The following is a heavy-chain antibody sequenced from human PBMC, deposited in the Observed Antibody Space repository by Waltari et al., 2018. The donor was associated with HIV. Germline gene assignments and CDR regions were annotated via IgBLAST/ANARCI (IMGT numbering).Heavy chain of an antibody. CDR3: ATLAGAEWDLVADS. Sequence: EVRLVQSGPEVKKPGESLKISCRPSDYDCWIGLVHQMPGKGLEWMGFIFPGDSDTKYSPSSQGRVTISADKSINTAYLQWRSLKASDTAIYYCATLAGAEWDLVADSWGQGTLVTVSS. D-gene: IGHD6-19*01. CDR1: DYDCW. CDR2: IFPGDSDT. V-gene: IGHV5-51*07. J-gene: IGHJ4*02.